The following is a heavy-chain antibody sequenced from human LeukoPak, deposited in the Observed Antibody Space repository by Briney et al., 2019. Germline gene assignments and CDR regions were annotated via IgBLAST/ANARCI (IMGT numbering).Heavy chain of an antibody. CDR1: GYTFIAYY. CDR3: ARASIVGATIWFDP. D-gene: IGHD1-26*01. CDR2: INPNRGGT. Sequence: ASVKVSCKASGYTFIAYYIHWVRQAPGQGLEWTGWINPNRGGTNYAQKFQGRVTMTRDTSISAAYMELSRLRSDDTAVYYCARASIVGATIWFDPWGQGTLVTVSS. V-gene: IGHV1-2*02. J-gene: IGHJ5*02.